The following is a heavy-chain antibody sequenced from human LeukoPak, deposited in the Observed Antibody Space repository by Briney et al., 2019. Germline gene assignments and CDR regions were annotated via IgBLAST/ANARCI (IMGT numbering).Heavy chain of an antibody. V-gene: IGHV4-61*02. Sequence: SQTLSLTCTVSGGSISSGSYYWSWIRQPAGKGLEWIGRIYTSGSTNYNPSLKSRVTISVDTSKNQFSLKLSSVTAADTAVYYCARVWYDPYYYYMDVWGKGTTVTVSS. D-gene: IGHD2-15*01. CDR1: GGSISSGSYY. CDR2: IYTSGST. J-gene: IGHJ6*03. CDR3: ARVWYDPYYYYMDV.